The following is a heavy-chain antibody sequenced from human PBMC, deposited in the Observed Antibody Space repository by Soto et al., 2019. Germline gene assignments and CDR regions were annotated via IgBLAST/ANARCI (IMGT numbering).Heavy chain of an antibody. D-gene: IGHD3-10*01. CDR2: INPSGGSA. CDR1: GYTFYASY. CDR3: ARGDQSSGTYYCDH. J-gene: IGHJ4*02. Sequence: VQLVQSGTEVKRPGASVKISCEASGYTFYASYIHWVRQAPGQGLEWMGMINPSGGSAAYAQNFQGRVTLTRDTSPRTVYMDLGTLGAQDTAVYYCARGDQSSGTYYCDHWGRGTLVAVFS. V-gene: IGHV1-46*02.